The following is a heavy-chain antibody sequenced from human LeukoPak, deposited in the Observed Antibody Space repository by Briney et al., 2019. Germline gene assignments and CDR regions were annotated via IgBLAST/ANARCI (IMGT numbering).Heavy chain of an antibody. CDR3: AKAMAAAAGLFDY. J-gene: IGHJ4*02. CDR1: GFTFDDYA. CDR2: ISWNSGSI. D-gene: IGHD6-13*01. Sequence: GGSLRLSCAASGFTFDDYAMHWVRQAPGKGLEWVSGISWNSGSIGYADSVKGRFTIPRDNAKNSLYLQMDSLRAEDTALYYCAKAMAAAAGLFDYWGQGTLVTVSS. V-gene: IGHV3-9*01.